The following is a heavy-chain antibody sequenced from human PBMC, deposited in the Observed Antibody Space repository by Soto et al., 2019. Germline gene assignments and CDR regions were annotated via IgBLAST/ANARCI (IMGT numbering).Heavy chain of an antibody. V-gene: IGHV1-18*01. CDR3: AGGGGRYYYHHGMGG. D-gene: IGHD1-26*01. J-gene: IGHJ6*02. Sequence: QVQLVQSGAEVKKPGASVKVSCKASGYTFTSYGISWVRQAPGQGLEWMGWISAYNGNTNYAQKLQGRVTMTTDTSTGNGYLEVGGLRSDDTGVDYWAGGGGRYYYHHGMGGWGQGATVNVSS. CDR1: GYTFTSYG. CDR2: ISAYNGNT.